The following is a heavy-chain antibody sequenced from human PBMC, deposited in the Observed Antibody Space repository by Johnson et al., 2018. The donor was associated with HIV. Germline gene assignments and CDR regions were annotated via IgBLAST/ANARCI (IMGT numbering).Heavy chain of an antibody. CDR1: GFTFNDYG. Sequence: VQLVESGGGVLRPGGSLRLSCATSGFTFNDYGMTWVRQVPGKGLEWVSEITWNSGSIGYADSVKGRITVSRDNSKNTLSLQMDSLRPEDTAVYYCARDRSPYSRVSLGGIWGQGTMVTVSS. J-gene: IGHJ3*02. CDR3: ARDRSPYSRVSLGGI. D-gene: IGHD1-26*01. CDR2: ITWNSGSI. V-gene: IGHV3-20*04.